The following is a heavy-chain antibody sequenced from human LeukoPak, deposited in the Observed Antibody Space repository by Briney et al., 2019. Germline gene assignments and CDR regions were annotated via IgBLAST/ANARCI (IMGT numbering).Heavy chain of an antibody. Sequence: GGSLRLSCAASRFTFSRYWMSWVRQAPGKGLEWVANIKQDGSEKHYVDSVKGRFTISRDNAKNSLYLQMNSLRDEDTAVYYCANSGTYSDFDNWGQGTLVTVSS. V-gene: IGHV3-7*01. CDR1: RFTFSRYW. CDR2: IKQDGSEK. D-gene: IGHD1-26*01. CDR3: ANSGTYSDFDN. J-gene: IGHJ4*02.